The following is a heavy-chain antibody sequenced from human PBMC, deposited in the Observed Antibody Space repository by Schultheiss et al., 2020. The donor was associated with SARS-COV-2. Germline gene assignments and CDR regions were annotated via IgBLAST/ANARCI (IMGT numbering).Heavy chain of an antibody. CDR3: ARGIGYYDTSFDY. CDR2: ISSSGSTI. J-gene: IGHJ4*02. V-gene: IGHV3-48*04. Sequence: GESLKISCAASGFTFSSYAMHWVRQAPGKGLEWVSYISSSGSTIYYADSVKGRFTISRDNAKNSLYLQMNSLRAEDTAVYYCARGIGYYDTSFDYWGQGTLVTVSS. CDR1: GFTFSSYA. D-gene: IGHD3-22*01.